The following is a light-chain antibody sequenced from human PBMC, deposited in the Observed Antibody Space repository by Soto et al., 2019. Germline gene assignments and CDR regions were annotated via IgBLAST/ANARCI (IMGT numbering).Light chain of an antibody. CDR1: QSLVYSDGNIY. CDR3: MQGTHWPPIT. V-gene: IGKV2-30*01. Sequence: DVVLTQSPLSLPVTLGQPASISCRSTQSLVYSDGNIYLNWFQQRPGQSPRRLIYKFSNRDSGVPDRFSGSGSGPDFTLKISRVEAEDVGVYYCMQGTHWPPITFGQGTRLEIK. CDR2: KFS. J-gene: IGKJ5*01.